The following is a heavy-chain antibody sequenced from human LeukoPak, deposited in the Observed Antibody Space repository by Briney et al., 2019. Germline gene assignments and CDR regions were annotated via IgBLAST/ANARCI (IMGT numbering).Heavy chain of an antibody. D-gene: IGHD2-2*01. CDR1: GYTFTCYD. Sequence: ASVKVSCKASGYTFTCYDINWVRQATGQGLEWMGWMNPNSGNTGYAQKFQGRVTMTRNTSISTAYMELSSLRSEDTAVYYCARAEDIVVVPAFWFDPWGQGTLVTVSS. V-gene: IGHV1-8*01. J-gene: IGHJ5*02. CDR3: ARAEDIVVVPAFWFDP. CDR2: MNPNSGNT.